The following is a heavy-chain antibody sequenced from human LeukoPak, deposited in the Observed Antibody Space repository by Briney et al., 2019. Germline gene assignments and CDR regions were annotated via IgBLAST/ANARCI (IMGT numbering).Heavy chain of an antibody. CDR3: AREVYVGATFSRAFDI. V-gene: IGHV3-30*02. D-gene: IGHD1-26*01. CDR1: GFTFSSYG. CDR2: IRYDGSNK. J-gene: IGHJ3*02. Sequence: QTGGSLRLSCAASGFTFSSYGMHWVRQAPGKGLEWVAFIRYDGSNKYYADSVKGRFTISRDNSKNTLYLQMGSLRAEDMAVYYCAREVYVGATFSRAFDIWGQGTMVTVSS.